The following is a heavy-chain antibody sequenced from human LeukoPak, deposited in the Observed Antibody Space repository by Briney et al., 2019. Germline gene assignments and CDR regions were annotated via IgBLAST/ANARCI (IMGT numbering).Heavy chain of an antibody. CDR2: IWYDGSNK. V-gene: IGHV3-33*01. CDR3: ARDQGPFIAVAGMDY. D-gene: IGHD6-19*01. Sequence: GRSLRLSCAASGFTFSSYGMHWVRQAPGKGLEWVAVIWYDGSNKYYADSVKGRSTISRDNSKNTLYLQMNSLRAEDTAVYYCARDQGPFIAVAGMDYWGQGTLVTVSS. CDR1: GFTFSSYG. J-gene: IGHJ4*02.